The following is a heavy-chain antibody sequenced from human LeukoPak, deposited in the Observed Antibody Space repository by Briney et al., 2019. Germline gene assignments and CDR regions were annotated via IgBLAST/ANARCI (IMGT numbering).Heavy chain of an antibody. J-gene: IGHJ6*02. CDR3: ASSSPLEYYYYGMDV. D-gene: IGHD6-6*01. Sequence: SQTLSLTCTVSGGSISSGSYYWSWIRQPAGKGLEWIGRIYTSGSTNYNPSLKSRVTISVATSKNQFSLKLSSVTAADTAVYYCASSSPLEYYYYGMDVWGQGTTVTVSS. V-gene: IGHV4-61*02. CDR2: IYTSGST. CDR1: GGSISSGSYY.